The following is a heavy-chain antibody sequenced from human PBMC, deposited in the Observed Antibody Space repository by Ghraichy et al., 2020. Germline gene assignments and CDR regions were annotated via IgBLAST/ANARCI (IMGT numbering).Heavy chain of an antibody. Sequence: SETLSLTCTVSGGSISSYYWSWIRQPAGKGLEWIGRIYTSGSTNYNPSLKSRVTMSVDTSKNQFSLKLSSVTAADTAVYYCARDRFAGYSSSWRYFDYWGQGTLVTVSS. CDR3: ARDRFAGYSSSWRYFDY. CDR2: IYTSGST. D-gene: IGHD6-13*01. CDR1: GGSISSYY. J-gene: IGHJ4*02. V-gene: IGHV4-4*07.